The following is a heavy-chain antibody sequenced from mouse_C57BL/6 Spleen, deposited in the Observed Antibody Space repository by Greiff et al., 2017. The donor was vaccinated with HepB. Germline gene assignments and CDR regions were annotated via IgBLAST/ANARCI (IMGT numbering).Heavy chain of an antibody. CDR1: GYTFTSYW. CDR3: TSERFCYYCKRDYYFGY. CDR2: IYPGNSDS. J-gene: IGHJ2*01. Sequence: EVQLQQSGSVLARPGASVKMSCKTSGYTFTSYWMHWVKQRPGQGLDWIGAIYPGNSDSSYNQKVKGKAKLTAVTSASTAYMDLSSLKNEDSAVYDCTSERFCYYCKRDYYFGYWGQGTTLTVSS. D-gene: IGHD1-1*01. V-gene: IGHV1-5*01.